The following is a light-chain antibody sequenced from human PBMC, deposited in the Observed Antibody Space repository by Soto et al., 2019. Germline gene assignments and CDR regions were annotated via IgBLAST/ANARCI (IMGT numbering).Light chain of an antibody. Sequence: EVLLTQSPATLSLSPGERATLSCRASQSVRGYLAWYQQKPGQAPRLLIYDASNRATGIPARFSGSGSGTDFTLTISSLEPEDSAVYYCQQNLGVHTFGQGTKVDIK. J-gene: IGKJ1*01. CDR3: QQNLGVHT. CDR1: QSVRGY. V-gene: IGKV3-11*01. CDR2: DAS.